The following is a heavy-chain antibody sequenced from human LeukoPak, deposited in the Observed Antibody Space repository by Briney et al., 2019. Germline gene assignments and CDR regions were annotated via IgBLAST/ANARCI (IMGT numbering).Heavy chain of an antibody. CDR2: IRADAVTT. CDR1: GFIFSHHG. CDR3: VKDDGWVQYAN. D-gene: IGHD5-24*01. V-gene: IGHV3-23*01. J-gene: IGHJ4*02. Sequence: GSLRLSCATSGFIFSHHGMNWVRQAPGKGLEWVSGIRADAVTTYYADSVKGRFIISRDNSKNTAYLQMNSLSAEDAAVYYCVKDDGWVQYANWGQGTLVTVSS.